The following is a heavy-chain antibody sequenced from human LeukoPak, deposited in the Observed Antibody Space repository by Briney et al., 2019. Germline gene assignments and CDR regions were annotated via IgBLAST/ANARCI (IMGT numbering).Heavy chain of an antibody. CDR2: ISVYNGNT. CDR3: AREAGILTGNSFDY. CDR1: GYTFTSYG. Sequence: ASVKVSCKASGYTFTSYGISWVRQAPGQGLEWMGWISVYNGNTNYAQKLQGRVTMTTDTSTSTAYMELRSLRSDDTAVYYCAREAGILTGNSFDYWGQGTLVTVSS. V-gene: IGHV1-18*04. D-gene: IGHD3-9*01. J-gene: IGHJ4*02.